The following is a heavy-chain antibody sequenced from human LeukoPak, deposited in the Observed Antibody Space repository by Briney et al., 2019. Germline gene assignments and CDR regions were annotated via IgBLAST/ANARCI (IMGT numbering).Heavy chain of an antibody. CDR1: GFTFSKSA. V-gene: IGHV3-30*04. D-gene: IGHD6-13*01. J-gene: IGHJ6*02. Sequence: GGSLRLSCAASGFTFSKSAIHWVRQAPGKGLEWVAVISYDGRNKYYADSVKGRFTISRDNSNNTLYLQMNSLRVEDTALYYCARAALAAGVVYYYYYGMDVWGQGTTVTVSS. CDR2: ISYDGRNK. CDR3: ARAALAAGVVYYYYYGMDV.